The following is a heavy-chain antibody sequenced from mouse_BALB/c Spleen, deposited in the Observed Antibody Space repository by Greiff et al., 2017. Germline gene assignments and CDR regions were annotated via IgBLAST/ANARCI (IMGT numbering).Heavy chain of an antibody. D-gene: IGHD1-1*02. V-gene: IGHV5-6-5*01. CDR2: ISSGGST. CDR1: GFTFSSYA. J-gene: IGHJ4*01. CDR3: ARGGDGSYDMDY. Sequence: EVKLVESGGGLVKPGGSLKLSCAASGFTFSSYAMSWVRQNPEKRLEWVASISSGGSTYYPDSVKGRFTISRDNARNIMYLQMSSLRSEDTAVYYCARGGDGSYDMDYRGQGTSVTVSS.